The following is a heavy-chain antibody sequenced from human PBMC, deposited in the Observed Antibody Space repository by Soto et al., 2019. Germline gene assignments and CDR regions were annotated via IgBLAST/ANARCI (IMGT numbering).Heavy chain of an antibody. CDR3: AREDSSYDFWSGYYKAYYYYYMDV. Sequence: QTLSLTCVISGDSVSSNSAAWNWIRQSPSRGLEWLGRTYYRSKWYNDYAVSVKSRITINPDTSKNQFSLQLNSVTPEDTAVYYCAREDSSYDFWSGYYKAYYYYYMDVWGKGTTVTVSS. J-gene: IGHJ6*03. CDR1: GDSVSSNSAA. V-gene: IGHV6-1*01. D-gene: IGHD3-3*01. CDR2: TYYRSKWYN.